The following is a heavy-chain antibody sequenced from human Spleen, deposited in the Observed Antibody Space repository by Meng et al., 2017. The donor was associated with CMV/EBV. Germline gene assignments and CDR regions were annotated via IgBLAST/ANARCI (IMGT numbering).Heavy chain of an antibody. CDR1: GDSISTYY. Sequence: GSLRLSCAVSGDSISTYYWTWIRQPPGKGLEWIGHISPSGSTNYSPSLKGRVTISVDTSKNQFSLKVRSVTAADTAIYYCARDREYCNNTSCSNNWYFDLWGRGTLVTVSS. D-gene: IGHD2-2*01. J-gene: IGHJ2*01. CDR2: ISPSGST. V-gene: IGHV4-4*08. CDR3: ARDREYCNNTSCSNNWYFDL.